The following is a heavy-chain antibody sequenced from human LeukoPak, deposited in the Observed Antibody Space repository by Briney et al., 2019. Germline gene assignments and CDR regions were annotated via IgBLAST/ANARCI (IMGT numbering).Heavy chain of an antibody. Sequence: SETLSLTCAVYGGSFSGCYWSWIRQPPGKGLEWIGEINHSGSTNYNPSLKSRVTISVDTSKNQFSLKLSSVTAADTAVYYCATTAGWGVDYYYLDVWGKGTTVTVSS. CDR2: INHSGST. D-gene: IGHD3-10*01. J-gene: IGHJ6*03. CDR1: GGSFSGCY. CDR3: ATTAGWGVDYYYLDV. V-gene: IGHV4-34*01.